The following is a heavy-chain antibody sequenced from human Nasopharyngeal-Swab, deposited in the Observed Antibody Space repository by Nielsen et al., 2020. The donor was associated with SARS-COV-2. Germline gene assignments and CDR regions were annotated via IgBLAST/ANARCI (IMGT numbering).Heavy chain of an antibody. J-gene: IGHJ4*02. CDR3: ARGRAYCGGDCYSRFDY. Sequence: SETLSLTCAVSGGSISSSNWWSWVRQPPGKGLEWIGEIYHSGSTNYNPSLKSRVTISVDKSKNQFSLKLSSVTAADTAVYYCARGRAYCGGDCYSRFDYWGQGTLVTVSS. V-gene: IGHV4-4*02. CDR2: IYHSGST. D-gene: IGHD2-21*02. CDR1: GGSISSSNW.